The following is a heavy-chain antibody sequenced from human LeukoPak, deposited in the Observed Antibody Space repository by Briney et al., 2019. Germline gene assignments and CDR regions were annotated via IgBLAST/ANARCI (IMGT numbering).Heavy chain of an antibody. CDR1: GFTFSPYS. Sequence: PGGSLRLSCAASGFTFSPYSINWIRQAPGKGLEWVSYINSISTTYYADSVEGRLTISRDNAKNSLFLQMNSLRAEDTAVYYCARDGVLRYFDYYYYYMDVWGKGTTVTISS. J-gene: IGHJ6*03. D-gene: IGHD3-9*01. V-gene: IGHV3-48*04. CDR2: INSISTT. CDR3: ARDGVLRYFDYYYYYMDV.